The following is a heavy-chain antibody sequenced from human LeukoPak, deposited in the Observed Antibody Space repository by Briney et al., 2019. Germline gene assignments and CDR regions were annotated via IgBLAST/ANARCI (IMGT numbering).Heavy chain of an antibody. D-gene: IGHD5-24*01. CDR1: GFTFSSAA. Sequence: GGALRLSCAASGFTFSSAAMTWVRPAPGKGREWVSLIASSGGSTYYADSVKGRFTISRDNSKNTLSLQMNSLRVEDTAIYYCARDIQLSTWGLGTMVTVSS. V-gene: IGHV3-23*01. J-gene: IGHJ3*01. CDR2: IASSGGST. CDR3: ARDIQLST.